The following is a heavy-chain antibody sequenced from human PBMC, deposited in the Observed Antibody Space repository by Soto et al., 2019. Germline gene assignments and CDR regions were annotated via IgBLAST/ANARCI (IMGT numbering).Heavy chain of an antibody. V-gene: IGHV4-59*01. CDR2: IYYSGST. J-gene: IGHJ3*02. CDR1: GGSISSYY. Sequence: SETLSLTCTVSGGSISSYYWSWIRQPPGKGLEWIGYIYYSGSTNYNPSLKSRVTISVDTSKNQFSLKLSSVTAADTAVYYCARTELPSAFDIWGQGTMVTVSS. D-gene: IGHD1-26*01. CDR3: ARTELPSAFDI.